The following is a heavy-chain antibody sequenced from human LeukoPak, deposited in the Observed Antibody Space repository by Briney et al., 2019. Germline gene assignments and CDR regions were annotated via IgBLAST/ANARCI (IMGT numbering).Heavy chain of an antibody. D-gene: IGHD6-19*01. V-gene: IGHV1-69*01. CDR3: ARDHHDKYSSAEI. CDR2: IIPIFGTA. Sequence: SVKVSCKASGGTFSSYAISWVRQAPGQGLEWMGGIIPIFGTANYAQKFQGRVTITADGSTSTAYMELSSLRSEDTAVYYCARDHHDKYSSAEIWGQGTMVTVSS. J-gene: IGHJ3*02. CDR1: GGTFSSYA.